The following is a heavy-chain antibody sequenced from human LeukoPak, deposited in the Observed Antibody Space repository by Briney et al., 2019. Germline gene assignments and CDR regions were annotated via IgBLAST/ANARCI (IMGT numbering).Heavy chain of an antibody. J-gene: IGHJ6*03. D-gene: IGHD2-2*03. Sequence: GGSLRLSCAASGFTFSSYSMNWVRQAPGKGLEWVSYISSSSSTIYYADSVKGRFTISRDNAKNSLYLQMNSLRAEDTAVYYCARVAVGYCSSTSCYVSDCYMDVWGKGTTVTVSS. V-gene: IGHV3-48*01. CDR2: ISSSSSTI. CDR3: ARVAVGYCSSTSCYVSDCYMDV. CDR1: GFTFSSYS.